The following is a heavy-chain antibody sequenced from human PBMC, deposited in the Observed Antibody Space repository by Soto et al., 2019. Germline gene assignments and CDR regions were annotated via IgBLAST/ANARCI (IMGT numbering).Heavy chain of an antibody. CDR1: GYTFTSYG. J-gene: IGHJ4*02. V-gene: IGHV1-18*01. CDR3: ASSLLVGYGLEGESD. CDR2: ISAYNGNT. Sequence: QVQLVQSGVEVKKPGASVKVSCKASGYTFTSYGISWVRQAPGQGLEWMGWISAYNGNTNYAQKLQGRVTMTTDTSTSTAYMKLRSLRSDDTAVYYCASSLLVGYGLEGESDWGQGTLVTVSS. D-gene: IGHD5-18*01.